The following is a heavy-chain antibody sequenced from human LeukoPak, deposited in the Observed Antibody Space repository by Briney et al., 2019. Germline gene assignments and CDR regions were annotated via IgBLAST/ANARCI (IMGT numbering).Heavy chain of an antibody. Sequence: SDPLSRTCTVSGGSTGAYYWSWSPEPPATGMEWSGYLYYSRNTHYSPSLKSRVTISADTSKNQVYLKLRSVTAADPAVYYCVRDLWGAGGTQYWGQGTKVIVSS. CDR3: VRDLWGAGGTQY. CDR2: LYYSRNT. J-gene: IGHJ4*02. CDR1: GGSTGAYY. D-gene: IGHD6-13*01. V-gene: IGHV4-59*01.